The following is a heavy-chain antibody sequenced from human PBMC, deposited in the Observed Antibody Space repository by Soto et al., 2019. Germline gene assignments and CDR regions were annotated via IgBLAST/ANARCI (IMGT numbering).Heavy chain of an antibody. CDR1: GGTFSRHA. J-gene: IGHJ4*02. Sequence: QVQLVQSGAEVRKPGSSVKVSCKASGGTFSRHAISWVRQAPGQGLEWMGGIIPIFGTANHAQKFQGRVTINADESTSTVYMELSSLRSEDTAMYYCARGWGYDSNDYYYAYWGQGTLVIASS. CDR3: ARGWGYDSNDYYYAY. V-gene: IGHV1-69*01. D-gene: IGHD3-22*01. CDR2: IIPIFGTA.